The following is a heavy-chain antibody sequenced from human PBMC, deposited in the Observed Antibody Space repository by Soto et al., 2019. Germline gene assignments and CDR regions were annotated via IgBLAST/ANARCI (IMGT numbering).Heavy chain of an antibody. V-gene: IGHV1-18*01. D-gene: IGHD6-19*01. CDR2: ISAYNGNT. Sequence: ASVKVSCKASSYTFTSYGISWVRQAPGQGLEWMGWISAYNGNTNYAQKLQGRVTMTTDTSTSTAYMELRSLRSDDTAVYYCARPRGSGWYDSDYFDYWGQGTLVTVSS. J-gene: IGHJ4*02. CDR1: SYTFTSYG. CDR3: ARPRGSGWYDSDYFDY.